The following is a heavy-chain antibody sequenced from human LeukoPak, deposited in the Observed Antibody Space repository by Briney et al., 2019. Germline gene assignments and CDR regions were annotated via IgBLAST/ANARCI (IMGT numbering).Heavy chain of an antibody. J-gene: IGHJ4*02. V-gene: IGHV3-30*18. CDR3: ANDSYSSGWGPGSYFDY. CDR1: GFTFSSYG. D-gene: IGHD6-19*01. Sequence: GGSLRLSCAASGFTFSSYGMHWVRQAPGKGLEWVAVISYDGSNKYYADSVKGRFTISRDNSKNTLYLQMNSLRAEDTAVYYCANDSYSSGWGPGSYFDYWGQGTLVTVSS. CDR2: ISYDGSNK.